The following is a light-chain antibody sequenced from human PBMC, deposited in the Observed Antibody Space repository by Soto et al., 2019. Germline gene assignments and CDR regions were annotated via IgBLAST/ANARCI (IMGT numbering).Light chain of an antibody. Sequence: DIQMTQSPSSLSASVGDRVTITCRTSQSIRRYLNWYQQKPGKAPNLLIYAASSLHSGVPSRFSGSGSGTDFTLTISSLQPEDFATYYCQQSYSAPLTFGPGTKVDSK. V-gene: IGKV1-39*01. CDR2: AAS. CDR3: QQSYSAPLT. CDR1: QSIRRY. J-gene: IGKJ3*01.